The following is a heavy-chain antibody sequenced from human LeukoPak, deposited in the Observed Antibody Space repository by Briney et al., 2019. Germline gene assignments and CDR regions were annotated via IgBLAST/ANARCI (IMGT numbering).Heavy chain of an antibody. CDR1: GFTFSDYY. Sequence: GGSLRLSCAASGFTFSDYYMSWIRQAPGKGLEWVSYISSGGSTIYYADSLKGRFTISRDNAKNSLYLQMNSLGAEDTAVYYCARVGYSSSWSPSDYWGQGALVTVSS. CDR2: ISSGGSTI. V-gene: IGHV3-11*04. J-gene: IGHJ4*02. CDR3: ARVGYSSSWSPSDY. D-gene: IGHD6-13*01.